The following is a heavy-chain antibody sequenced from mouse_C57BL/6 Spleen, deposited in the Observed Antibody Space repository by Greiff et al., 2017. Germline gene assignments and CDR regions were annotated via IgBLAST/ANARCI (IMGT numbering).Heavy chain of an antibody. CDR1: GYTFTSYW. CDR3: ARGNWEGRYFDY. Sequence: QVQLQQSGAELVKPGASVKLSCKASGYTFTSYWMHWVKQRPGQGLEWIGMIHPNSGSTNYNEKFKSKATLTVDKSSSTAYMQLSSLTSEDSAVYYCARGNWEGRYFDYWCQGTTLTVSS. CDR2: IHPNSGST. V-gene: IGHV1-64*01. J-gene: IGHJ2*01. D-gene: IGHD4-1*01.